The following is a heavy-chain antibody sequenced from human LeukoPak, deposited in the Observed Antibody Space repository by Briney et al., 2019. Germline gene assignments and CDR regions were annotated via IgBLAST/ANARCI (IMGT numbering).Heavy chain of an antibody. J-gene: IGHJ5*02. CDR1: GFTFSSYG. V-gene: IGHV3-33*01. CDR3: ARDSGSGYPFDP. CDR2: IWYDGSSK. D-gene: IGHD3-22*01. Sequence: PGGSLRLSCAASGFTFSSYGMHWVRQAPGKGLEWVAVIWYDGSSKYYADSVKGRFTISRDNSKNTLYLQMNSLRAEDTAVYYCARDSGSGYPFDPWGQGTLVTVSS.